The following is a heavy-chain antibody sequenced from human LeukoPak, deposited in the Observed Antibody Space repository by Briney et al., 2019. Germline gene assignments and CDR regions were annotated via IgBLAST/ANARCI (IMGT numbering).Heavy chain of an antibody. V-gene: IGHV1-18*03. CDR1: GYTFTTYG. CDR2: ISPYNSNT. Sequence: GASVKVSCKSSGYTFTTYGISWMRQAPGQSLEWMGWISPYNSNTKYAQKLQDRVTMTTDTSTTTAYMELRSLRFDDMAVYYCARAGAVVDNWFDPWGQGTLVTVSS. J-gene: IGHJ5*02. CDR3: ARAGAVVDNWFDP. D-gene: IGHD2-15*01.